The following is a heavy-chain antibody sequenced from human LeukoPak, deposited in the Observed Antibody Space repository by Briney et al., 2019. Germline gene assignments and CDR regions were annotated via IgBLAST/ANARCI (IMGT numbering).Heavy chain of an antibody. CDR1: GGSFSGYY. J-gene: IGHJ3*02. V-gene: IGHV4-34*01. CDR2: INHSGST. D-gene: IGHD3-22*01. CDR3: ARRITMIVVVSPNDAFDI. Sequence: PSETLSLTCAVHGGSFSGYYWSWIRQPPGKGLEWIGEINHSGSTNYNPSLKSRVTISVDTSKNQFSLKLSSVTAADTAVYYCARRITMIVVVSPNDAFDIWGQGTMVTVSS.